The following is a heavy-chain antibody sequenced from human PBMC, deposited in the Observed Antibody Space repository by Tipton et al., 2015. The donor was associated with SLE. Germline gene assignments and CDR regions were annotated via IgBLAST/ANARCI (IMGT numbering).Heavy chain of an antibody. V-gene: IGHV4-59*02. CDR2: VYDIDFT. J-gene: IGHJ6*03. Sequence: TLSLTCTVSGGSVSTYYWNWVRQPPGKGLEWIGHVYDIDFTNYNPSLKSRVTISVDTSKNQFSLKLSSVTAADTAVYYCARGYSSSSGGYYYYYMDVWGKGTTVTVSS. CDR3: ARGYSSSSGGYYYYYMDV. D-gene: IGHD6-6*01. CDR1: GGSVSTYY.